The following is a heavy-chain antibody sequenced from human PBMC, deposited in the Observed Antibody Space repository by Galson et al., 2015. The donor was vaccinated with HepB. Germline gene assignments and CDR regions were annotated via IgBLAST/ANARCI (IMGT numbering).Heavy chain of an antibody. CDR2: ISYDGSNK. J-gene: IGHJ4*02. V-gene: IGHV3-30-3*01. Sequence: SLRLSCAASGFTFSSYAMHWVRQAPGKGLEWVAVISYDGSNKYYADSVKGRFTISRDNSKNTLYLQMNSLRAEDTAVYYCARGVKGSGSFFDYWGQGTLVTVSS. CDR3: ARGVKGSGSFFDY. CDR1: GFTFSSYA. D-gene: IGHD3-10*01.